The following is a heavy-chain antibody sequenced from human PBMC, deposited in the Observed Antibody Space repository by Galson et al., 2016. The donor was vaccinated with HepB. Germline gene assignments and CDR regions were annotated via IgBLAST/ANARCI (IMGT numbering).Heavy chain of an antibody. J-gene: IGHJ3*01. Sequence: SVKVSCKVSGDSLSELSMHWVRQAPGKGLEYMGISVAEDGEPFYAEKFQGRVTMMEDTSTDTAYLELRSLRSEGTAVYYCATDRAEAALEAFDLWGQGTMVTVSS. CDR3: ATDRAEAALEAFDL. CDR1: GDSLSELS. V-gene: IGHV1-24*01. CDR2: SVAEDGEP. D-gene: IGHD6-19*01.